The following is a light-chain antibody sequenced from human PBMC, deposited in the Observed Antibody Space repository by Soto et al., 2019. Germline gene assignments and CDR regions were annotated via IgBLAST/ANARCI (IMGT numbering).Light chain of an antibody. J-gene: IGKJ1*01. CDR1: QSVSTTY. CDR2: GAS. Sequence: EIVLTQSPGTLSLSPGERATLSCRASQSVSTTYLAWYQQKPGQAPRLLIYGASIRATGIPDRFSGSGSGKDFTLTISRLEPEDFAVYYCQHYGSSSWTFGQGTKVEIK. CDR3: QHYGSSSWT. V-gene: IGKV3-20*01.